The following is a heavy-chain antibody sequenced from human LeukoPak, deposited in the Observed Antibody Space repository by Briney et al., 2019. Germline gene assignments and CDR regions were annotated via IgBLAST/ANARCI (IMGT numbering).Heavy chain of an antibody. J-gene: IGHJ4*02. CDR2: IYYSGST. CDR3: ARDSDYYGSGTLDY. V-gene: IGHV4-31*03. Sequence: SETLSLTCTVSGGSISSGGYYWSWIRQHPGKGLEWIGYIYYSGSTYYNPSLKSRVTISVDTSKNQFSLKLSSVTAADTAVYYCARDSDYYGSGTLDYWGQGTLVTVSS. CDR1: GGSISSGGYY. D-gene: IGHD3-10*01.